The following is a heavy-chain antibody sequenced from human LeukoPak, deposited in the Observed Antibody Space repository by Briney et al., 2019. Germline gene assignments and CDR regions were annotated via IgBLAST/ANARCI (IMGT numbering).Heavy chain of an antibody. CDR2: INPNSGGT. CDR1: GYTFTGYY. V-gene: IGHV1-2*02. CDR3: ARAGWLGDDAFDI. J-gene: IGHJ3*02. Sequence: ASVKVSCKASGYTFTGYYMHWVRQAPGQGLEWMGWINPNSGGTNYAQKFQGRVTMTRDASISTAYMELSRLRSDDTAVYYCARAGWLGDDAFDIWGQGTMVTVSS. D-gene: IGHD5-12*01.